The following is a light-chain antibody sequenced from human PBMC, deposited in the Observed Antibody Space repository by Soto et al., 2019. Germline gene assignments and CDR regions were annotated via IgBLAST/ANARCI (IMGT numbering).Light chain of an antibody. Sequence: QSVLTQRPSASGTPGQRVTISCSGSSSNIGSKDVNWYQQLPETAPKVLMYSNNQRPSGVPDRFSGSKSGTSASLAISGLQSEDEADYYCAAWDDSLNGYVFGTGTKVSVL. CDR2: SNN. J-gene: IGLJ1*01. CDR1: SSNIGSKD. CDR3: AAWDDSLNGYV. V-gene: IGLV1-44*01.